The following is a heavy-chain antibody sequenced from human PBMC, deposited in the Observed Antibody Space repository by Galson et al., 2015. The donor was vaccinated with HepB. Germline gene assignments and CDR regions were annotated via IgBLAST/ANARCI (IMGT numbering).Heavy chain of an antibody. J-gene: IGHJ4*02. D-gene: IGHD6-19*01. CDR2: FDPEDGET. V-gene: IGHV1-24*01. Sequence: SVKVSCKVSGYTLTELSMHWVRQAPGKGLEWMGGFDPEDGETIYAQKFQGRVTMTEDTSTDTAYMELSSLRSEDTAVYYCALAQWLVTLFDYWGQGTLVTVSS. CDR1: GYTLTELS. CDR3: ALAQWLVTLFDY.